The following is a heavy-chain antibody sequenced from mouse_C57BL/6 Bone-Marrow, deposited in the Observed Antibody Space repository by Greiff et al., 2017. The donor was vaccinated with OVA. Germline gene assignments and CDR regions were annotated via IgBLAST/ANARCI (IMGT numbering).Heavy chain of an antibody. CDR2: IWGDGST. V-gene: IGHV2-3*01. CDR3: ATVGRRYYFDY. Sequence: QVQLQESGPGLVAPSQCLSISCTVSGFSFTSYGVSWVRQPPGQGLAWLGVIWGDGSTTYHSAIISRLGISKDNSKSQVFLKLNSLQTDDTATYYCATVGRRYYFDYWGQGTTLTVSS. D-gene: IGHD4-1*01. CDR1: GFSFTSYG. J-gene: IGHJ2*01.